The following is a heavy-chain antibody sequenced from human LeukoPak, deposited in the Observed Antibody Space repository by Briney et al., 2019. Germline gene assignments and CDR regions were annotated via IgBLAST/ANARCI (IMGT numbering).Heavy chain of an antibody. D-gene: IGHD3-10*01. CDR2: ISYDGSNK. V-gene: IGHV3-30*18. J-gene: IGHJ4*02. Sequence: HPGRSLRLSCAASGFTFSSYGMHWVRQAPGKGLEWVAVISYDGSNKYYADSVKDRVTISRDNPKNTLYLQMNSLRAEDTAVYYCAKRLAYGSGTTHDDYWGQGTLVTVSS. CDR3: AKRLAYGSGTTHDDY. CDR1: GFTFSSYG.